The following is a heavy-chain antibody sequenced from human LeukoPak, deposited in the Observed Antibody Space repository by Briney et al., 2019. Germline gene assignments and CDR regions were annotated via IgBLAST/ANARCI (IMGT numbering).Heavy chain of an antibody. Sequence: ASVKVSCKASGYTFTSYYVHWVRQAPGQGLEWMGIINPSGGSTSYAQKFQGRVTMTRDTSTSTVYMELSSLRSEDTAVYYCAKATDYGDYRNWFDPWGQGTLVTVSS. CDR2: INPSGGST. CDR3: AKATDYGDYRNWFDP. CDR1: GYTFTSYY. V-gene: IGHV1-46*01. D-gene: IGHD4-17*01. J-gene: IGHJ5*02.